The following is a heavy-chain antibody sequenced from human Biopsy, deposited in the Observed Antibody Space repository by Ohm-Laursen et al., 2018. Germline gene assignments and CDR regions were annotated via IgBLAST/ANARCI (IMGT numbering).Heavy chain of an antibody. CDR2: ISNSGNT. D-gene: IGHD1-26*01. Sequence: TLSLTCTVSGDSINSSYWSWIRQPPGKGLEWIGFISNSGNTNYNPSLKSRVTISVDTSKNQISLKLTSVTAADTAVYYCARHAPSYSGSYWRYFDLWGRGTLVTVSS. CDR1: GDSINSSY. CDR3: ARHAPSYSGSYWRYFDL. J-gene: IGHJ2*01. V-gene: IGHV4-59*08.